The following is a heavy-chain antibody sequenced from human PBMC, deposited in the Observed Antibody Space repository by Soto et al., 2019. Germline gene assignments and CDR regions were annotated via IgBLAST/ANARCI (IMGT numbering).Heavy chain of an antibody. Sequence: PSETLSLTCTVSGGTISSYFWRWIRQPPGKGLEWIGSIYYSGTTKYNPYPKNRVTITVDTSKNQSSLSLSSVTAAEKGVYYCGREIGSGSDYDYWGQGALVTVSS. V-gene: IGHV4-59*01. D-gene: IGHD3-10*01. CDR2: IYYSGTT. CDR1: GGTISSYF. CDR3: GREIGSGSDYDY. J-gene: IGHJ4*02.